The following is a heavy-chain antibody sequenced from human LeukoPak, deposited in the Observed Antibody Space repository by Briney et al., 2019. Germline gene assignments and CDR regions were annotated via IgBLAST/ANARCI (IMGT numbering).Heavy chain of an antibody. Sequence: PSETLSLTCTVSGGSISSSSYYWGWIRQPPGKVLEWIGSIYYSGSTYYNPSLKSRVTISVDTSKNQFSLKLSSVTAAATAVYYCARLHSASLQLSIVNWFDPWGQGTLVTVSS. V-gene: IGHV4-39*01. CDR1: GGSISSSSYY. J-gene: IGHJ5*02. CDR2: IYYSGST. CDR3: ARLHSASLQLSIVNWFDP. D-gene: IGHD5-18*01.